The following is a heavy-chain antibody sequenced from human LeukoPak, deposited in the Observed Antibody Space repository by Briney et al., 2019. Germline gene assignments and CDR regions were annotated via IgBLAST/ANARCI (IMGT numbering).Heavy chain of an antibody. CDR2: IYHSGST. J-gene: IGHJ4*02. Sequence: SETLSLTCAVSGYSISSGYYWGWIRQPPGKGLEWIGSIYHSGSTYYNPSLKSRVTISVDTSKNQFSLKLSSVTAADTAVYYCDGTQCGRVIVLDFWGQGTLVTVSS. CDR1: GYSISSGYY. V-gene: IGHV4-38-2*01. D-gene: IGHD3-16*02. CDR3: DGTQCGRVIVLDF.